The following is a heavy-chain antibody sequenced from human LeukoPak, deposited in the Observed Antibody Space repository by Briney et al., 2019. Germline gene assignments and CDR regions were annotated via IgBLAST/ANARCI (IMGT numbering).Heavy chain of an antibody. D-gene: IGHD2-15*01. Sequence: PGGSLRLSCAASGFTFSDYSMHWVRQAPGKGLNWVAFIRYDGNNKYYADSVKGRFTISRDNSKNMLYLEMNSLSTEDMAVYYCAKVRYCSGVNCYPDDNWGQGTLVTVSS. V-gene: IGHV3-30*02. CDR1: GFTFSDYS. CDR3: AKVRYCSGVNCYPDDN. CDR2: IRYDGNNK. J-gene: IGHJ4*02.